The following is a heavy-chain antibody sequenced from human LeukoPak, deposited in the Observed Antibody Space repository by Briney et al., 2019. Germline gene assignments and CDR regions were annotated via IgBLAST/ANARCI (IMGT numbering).Heavy chain of an antibody. CDR1: GGSFSGYY. V-gene: IGHV4-34*01. CDR2: INHSGST. J-gene: IGHJ4*02. Sequence: PSETLSLPCAVSGGSFSGYYWSWIRQPPGKGLEWIGEINHSGSTNYNPSLQSRVTISVDTSKNQFSLKLSSVTAADTAVYYCATTLITVAGLSFDYWGQGTLVTVSS. CDR3: ATTLITVAGLSFDY. D-gene: IGHD6-19*01.